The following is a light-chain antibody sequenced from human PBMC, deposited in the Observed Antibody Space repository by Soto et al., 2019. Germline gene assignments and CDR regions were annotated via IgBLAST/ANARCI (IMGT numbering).Light chain of an antibody. Sequence: EIVLTQSPATLSLSPRERATLSCRATESVSSYLAWYQQKPGQAPRLLIYDASNRATGIPARFSGSGSGTDFTLTISSLEPEDFAVYYCQQRSNSRTFGQGTKVEIK. CDR1: ESVSSY. CDR3: QQRSNSRT. V-gene: IGKV3-11*01. CDR2: DAS. J-gene: IGKJ1*01.